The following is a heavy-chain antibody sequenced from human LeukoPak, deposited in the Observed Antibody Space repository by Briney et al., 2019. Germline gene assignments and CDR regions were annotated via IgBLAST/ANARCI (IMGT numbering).Heavy chain of an antibody. CDR3: ARDGADVYGRAFDY. V-gene: IGHV4-4*07. J-gene: IGHJ4*02. Sequence: SETLSLTCNVSGGSNSSYFWTWIRQPAGKGLEWIGRIHASGTTNYNSSLKSRVSMSVDTSKNQFSLKLTSVTAADTAVYFCARDGADVYGRAFDYWGQGTLVSVSS. D-gene: IGHD3-10*01. CDR1: GGSNSSYF. CDR2: IHASGTT.